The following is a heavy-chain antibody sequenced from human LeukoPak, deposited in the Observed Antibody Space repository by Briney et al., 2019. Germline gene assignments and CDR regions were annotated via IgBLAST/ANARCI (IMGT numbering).Heavy chain of an antibody. J-gene: IGHJ4*02. CDR2: MNPNSGNT. CDR1: GYTFTSYD. CDR3: ARQYCSGGSCYLYYFDC. V-gene: IGHV1-8*01. Sequence: GASVKVSCKASGYTFTSYDINWVRQATGQGLEWMGWMNPNSGNTGYAQKFQGRVTMTRNTSISTAYMELSSLRSEDTAVYYCARQYCSGGSCYLYYFDCWGQGTLVTVSS. D-gene: IGHD2-15*01.